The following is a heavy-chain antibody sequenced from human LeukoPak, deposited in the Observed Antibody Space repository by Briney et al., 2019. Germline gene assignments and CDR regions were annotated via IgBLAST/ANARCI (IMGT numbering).Heavy chain of an antibody. CDR1: GFTFSSYA. V-gene: IGHV3-30-3*01. CDR3: ARGSRDWNDENFDY. CDR2: ISYDGSNK. Sequence: GGSLRLSCAASGFTFSSYAMHWVRQAPGKGLEWVAVISYDGSNKYYADSVKGRFTISRDNSKNTLYLQMNSLRAEDTAVYYCARGSRDWNDENFDYWGQGTLVTVSS. D-gene: IGHD1-1*01. J-gene: IGHJ4*02.